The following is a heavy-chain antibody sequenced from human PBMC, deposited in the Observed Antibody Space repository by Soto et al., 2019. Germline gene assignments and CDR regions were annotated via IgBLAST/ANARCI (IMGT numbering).Heavy chain of an antibody. CDR3: ARDTPRVRQWLANFDY. CDR2: ISAYNGNT. J-gene: IGHJ4*02. Sequence: ASVKVSCKASGYTFTSYGISWVRQAPGQGLEWMGWISAYNGNTNYAQKLKGRVTMTTDTSTSTAYMELRSLRSDDTAVYYCARDTPRVRQWLANFDYWGKGTLVTVP. CDR1: GYTFTSYG. D-gene: IGHD6-19*01. V-gene: IGHV1-18*01.